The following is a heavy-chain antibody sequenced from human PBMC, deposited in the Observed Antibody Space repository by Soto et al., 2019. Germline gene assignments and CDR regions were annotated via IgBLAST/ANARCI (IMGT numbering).Heavy chain of an antibody. Sequence: EVQLLESGGGLVQPGGSLRLSCAASGFTFSSYAMSWVRQAPGKGLEWVSAISGSGGSTYYADSVKGRFTISRDKSKNTLYLQMNSLRAEDTAVYYCAKGRITMVRGATYYYGMDVWGQGTTVTVSS. J-gene: IGHJ6*02. CDR1: GFTFSSYA. D-gene: IGHD3-10*01. CDR2: ISGSGGST. V-gene: IGHV3-23*01. CDR3: AKGRITMVRGATYYYGMDV.